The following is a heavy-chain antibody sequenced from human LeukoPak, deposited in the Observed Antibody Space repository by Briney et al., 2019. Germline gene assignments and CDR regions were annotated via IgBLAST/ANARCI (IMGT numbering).Heavy chain of an antibody. CDR2: INHSGST. V-gene: IGHV4-34*01. CDR3: ARIPRTWIFDY. J-gene: IGHJ4*02. D-gene: IGHD5-12*01. Sequence: SETLSLTCAVYGGSFSGYYWSWIRQPPGKGLEWIGEINHSGSTNYNPSLKSRVTISVDTSKNQFSLKLSSVTGADTAVYYCARIPRTWIFDYWGQGTLVTVSS. CDR1: GGSFSGYY.